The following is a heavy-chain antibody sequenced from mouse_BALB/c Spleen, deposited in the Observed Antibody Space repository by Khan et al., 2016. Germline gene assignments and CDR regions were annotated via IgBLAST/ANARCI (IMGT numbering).Heavy chain of an antibody. CDR2: INPSNGRT. CDR3: ARGEVRDYAMDY. Sequence: QVQLQQPGAELVKPGASVKLSCKASGYTFTSYWMHWVKQRPGQGLEWIGEINPSNGRTNYNEKFKSKATLTVDKSSSTAYMQLSSLTSEDSAVYYCARGEVRDYAMDYWGQGTSVTVSS. CDR1: GYTFTSYW. V-gene: IGHV1S81*02. D-gene: IGHD2-14*01. J-gene: IGHJ4*01.